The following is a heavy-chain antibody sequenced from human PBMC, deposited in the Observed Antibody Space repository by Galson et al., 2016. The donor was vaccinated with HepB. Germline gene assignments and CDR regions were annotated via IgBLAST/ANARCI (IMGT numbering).Heavy chain of an antibody. CDR1: GGTFSSYG. CDR3: ARGLNEIHPWLTHYYYDLDV. D-gene: IGHD5-18*01. CDR2: IIPIFGTA. V-gene: IGHV1-69*13. J-gene: IGHJ6*01. Sequence: SVKVSCKASGGTFSSYGISWVRQAPGQGLEWMGGIIPIFGTANYAQEFQGRVTITADESTSTAYMELSSLRSEDTAVYYCARGLNEIHPWLTHYYYDLDVWGQGTTVIVSS.